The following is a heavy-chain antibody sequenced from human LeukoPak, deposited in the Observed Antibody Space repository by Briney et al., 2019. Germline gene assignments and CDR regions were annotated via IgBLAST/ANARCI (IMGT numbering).Heavy chain of an antibody. CDR1: GYTCTSYG. V-gene: IGHV1-18*01. J-gene: IGHJ4*02. Sequence: ASVKVSFKASGYTCTSYGIIWVRQAPGQGLEWMGWISAYNGNTNYAQKLLGRVTMTTETSTSTAYMELRSLRSDDTAVYYCARVRCGSTNCYPCGVSWGQGTLVTVSS. D-gene: IGHD2-2*01. CDR2: ISAYNGNT. CDR3: ARVRCGSTNCYPCGVS.